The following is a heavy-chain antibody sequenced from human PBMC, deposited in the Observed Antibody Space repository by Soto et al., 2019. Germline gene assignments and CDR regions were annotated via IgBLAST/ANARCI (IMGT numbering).Heavy chain of an antibody. V-gene: IGHV4-59*13. CDR2: IYHTGDT. CDR3: ARDVGIHDAFDI. D-gene: IGHD5-18*01. J-gene: IGHJ3*02. CDR1: TDSFNDYY. Sequence: QVRLHESGPGLVKPSETLSLTCTVSTDSFNDYYWSWIRQPPGKGLEWIGSIYHTGDTNYNPSLESRFSISVDTSKIQFSLSLSSVTAADTAVYYCARDVGIHDAFDIWGQGTLVTVSS.